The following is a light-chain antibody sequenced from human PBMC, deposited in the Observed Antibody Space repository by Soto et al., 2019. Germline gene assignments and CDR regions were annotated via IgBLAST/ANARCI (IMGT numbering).Light chain of an antibody. Sequence: EIVLTQSPGTLSLSPGERATLSCRASQSVSSSYLAWYQQKPGQAPRLLIHGTSSRATGIPDRFSGSGSGTDFTLTISRLEPEDFAVYYCQQHVNSPFTFGPGTKVDIK. CDR3: QQHVNSPFT. CDR1: QSVSSSY. V-gene: IGKV3-20*01. J-gene: IGKJ3*01. CDR2: GTS.